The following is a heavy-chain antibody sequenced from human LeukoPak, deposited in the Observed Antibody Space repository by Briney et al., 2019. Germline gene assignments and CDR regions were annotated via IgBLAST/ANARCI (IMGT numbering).Heavy chain of an antibody. CDR2: INPNSGGT. D-gene: IGHD3-3*01. CDR1: GYTFTGYY. Sequence: GASVKVSCKASGYTFTGYYMHWVRQAPGQGLEWMGWINPNSGGTNYAQKFQGRVTMTRDTSISTAYMELSRLRSDDTAVYYCARATIFGVVLVKFDPWGQGTLVTVSS. V-gene: IGHV1-2*02. J-gene: IGHJ5*02. CDR3: ARATIFGVVLVKFDP.